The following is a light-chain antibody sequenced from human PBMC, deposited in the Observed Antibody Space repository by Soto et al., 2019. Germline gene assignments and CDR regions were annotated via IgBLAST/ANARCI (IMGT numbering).Light chain of an antibody. V-gene: IGLV1-44*01. CDR2: SNN. Sequence: SVLTQPPSASGTPGQRVTVSCSGSSSNIGSNTVSWYQQLPQRAPKLLIFSNNQRPSGVPDRFSGSKSGTSASLAISGLQSEDEADYYCATWADGLNSYVFGTGTKVTVL. CDR1: SSNIGSNT. CDR3: ATWADGLNSYV. J-gene: IGLJ1*01.